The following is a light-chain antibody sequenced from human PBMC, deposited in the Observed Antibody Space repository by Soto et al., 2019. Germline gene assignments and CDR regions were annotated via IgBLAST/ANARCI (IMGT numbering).Light chain of an antibody. CDR2: GAS. J-gene: IGKJ3*01. V-gene: IGKV1-39*01. CDR3: KQSYSTPFT. Sequence: IQMTQSPSSLSASVGDRVTITCRANQDIENYLNWYQHKPGKAPNLLIFGASSLQSGVPSRFSGSGSGTDFTLTISSLQPEDFAVYYCKQSYSTPFTFGPGTKVDMK. CDR1: QDIENY.